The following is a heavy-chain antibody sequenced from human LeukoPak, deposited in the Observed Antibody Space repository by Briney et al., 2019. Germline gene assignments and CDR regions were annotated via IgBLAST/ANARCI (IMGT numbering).Heavy chain of an antibody. J-gene: IGHJ4*02. CDR3: ARKGYYYGSGSYYIPYYFDY. V-gene: IGHV4-34*01. Sequence: SETLSLTCAVYGGSFSGYYWSWIRQPPGKGLEWIGEINHSGSTNYNPSLKSRVTISVVTSKNQFSLKLSSVTAADTAVYYCARKGYYYGSGSYYIPYYFDYWGQGTLVTVSS. D-gene: IGHD3-10*01. CDR1: GGSFSGYY. CDR2: INHSGST.